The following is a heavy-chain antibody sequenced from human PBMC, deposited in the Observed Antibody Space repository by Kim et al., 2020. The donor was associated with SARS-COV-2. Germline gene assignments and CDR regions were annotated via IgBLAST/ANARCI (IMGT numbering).Heavy chain of an antibody. CDR3: ARGGKVRYFDWSSPAHWFDP. V-gene: IGHV4-34*01. Sequence: SETLSLTCAVYGGSFSGYYWSWIRQPPGKGLEWIGEINHSGSTNYNPSLKSRVTISVDTSKNQFSLKLSSVTAADTAVYYCARGGKVRYFDWSSPAHWFDPWGQGTLVTVSS. CDR1: GGSFSGYY. D-gene: IGHD3-9*01. J-gene: IGHJ5*02. CDR2: INHSGST.